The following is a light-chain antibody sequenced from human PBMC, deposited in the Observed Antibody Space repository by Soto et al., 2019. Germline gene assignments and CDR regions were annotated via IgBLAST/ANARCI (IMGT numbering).Light chain of an antibody. J-gene: IGKJ2*02. CDR2: AAS. Sequence: DIPMTQSPSSLSASVGDRVTITCRASQSISTYLNWYQQKVGKAPKLLIYAASSLQRGVPSRFSGSGSGTDFTLTISSLQPEVFATYYFQHSYSTPRILGKGTKLEIK. CDR3: QHSYSTPRI. V-gene: IGKV1-39*01. CDR1: QSISTY.